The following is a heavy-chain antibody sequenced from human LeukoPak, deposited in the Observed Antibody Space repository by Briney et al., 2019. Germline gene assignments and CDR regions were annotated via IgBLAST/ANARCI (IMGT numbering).Heavy chain of an antibody. CDR1: GYTFTAYY. D-gene: IGHD6-6*01. CDR3: AYSSSSEFGWFDP. V-gene: IGHV1-46*01. CDR2: INPSGGST. Sequence: ASVKVSCKASGYTFTAYYMHWVRQAPGQGLEWMGIINPSGGSTSYAQKFQGRVTMTRDTSTSTVYMELSSLRSEDTAVYYCAYSSSSEFGWFDPWGQGTLVTVSS. J-gene: IGHJ5*02.